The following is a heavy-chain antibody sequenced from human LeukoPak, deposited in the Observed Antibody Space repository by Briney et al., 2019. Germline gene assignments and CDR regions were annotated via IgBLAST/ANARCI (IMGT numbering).Heavy chain of an antibody. V-gene: IGHV3-7*01. J-gene: IGHJ4*02. Sequence: GESLRLSCAASGFTFSSYWMSWVRQAPGKGLEWVANIKEDGRQKYYVDSVKGRFSISRDNDKNSVYLQMNSLRAEDMALYYCVSPRRSGTLDYWGQGILVTVSS. D-gene: IGHD1-26*01. CDR2: IKEDGRQK. CDR1: GFTFSSYW. CDR3: VSPRRSGTLDY.